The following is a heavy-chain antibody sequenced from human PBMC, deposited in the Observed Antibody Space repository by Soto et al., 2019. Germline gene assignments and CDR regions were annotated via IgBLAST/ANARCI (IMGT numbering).Heavy chain of an antibody. CDR2: IIPIFGTA. D-gene: IGHD3-10*01. CDR3: ASSRRTGIGPSYAFDI. CDR1: GGTFSSYA. J-gene: IGHJ3*02. Sequence: GASVKVSCKASGGTFSSYAISWVRQAPGQGLEWMGGIIPIFGTANYAQKFQGRVTITADKSTSTAYMELSSLRSEDTAVYYCASSRRTGIGPSYAFDIWGQGTMVTVSS. V-gene: IGHV1-69*06.